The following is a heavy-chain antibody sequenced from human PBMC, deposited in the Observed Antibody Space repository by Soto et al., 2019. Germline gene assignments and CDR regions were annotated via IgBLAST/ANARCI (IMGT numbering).Heavy chain of an antibody. Sequence: QVQLVESGGGVVQPGRSLRLSCAASGFTFSSYGMHWVRQAPGKGLEWVAVIWYDGSNKYYADSVKGRFTISRDNSKNTLYLQMNSLRAEDTAVYYCARAPSSSWSSEGNYWYFDLWGRGTLVTVSS. J-gene: IGHJ2*01. CDR2: IWYDGSNK. D-gene: IGHD6-13*01. CDR3: ARAPSSSWSSEGNYWYFDL. CDR1: GFTFSSYG. V-gene: IGHV3-33*01.